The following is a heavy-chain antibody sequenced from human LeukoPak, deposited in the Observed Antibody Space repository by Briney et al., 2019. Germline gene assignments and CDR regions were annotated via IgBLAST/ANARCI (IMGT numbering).Heavy chain of an antibody. CDR3: ATDRSSGTPERFDY. J-gene: IGHJ4*02. Sequence: PGGSLRLSCVTSGFTFSTYWVTWVRQAPGKGLEWVANINQDGSEKYYVDSVKGRFIVSRDNAEHSLYLQMSSLRAEDTAVCYCATDRSSGTPERFDYWGQGTPVTVSS. CDR2: INQDGSEK. CDR1: GFTFSTYW. V-gene: IGHV3-7*01. D-gene: IGHD1/OR15-1a*01.